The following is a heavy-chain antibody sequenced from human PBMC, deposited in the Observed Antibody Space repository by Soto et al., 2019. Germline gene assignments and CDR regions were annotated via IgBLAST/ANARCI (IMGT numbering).Heavy chain of an antibody. V-gene: IGHV1-2*02. J-gene: IGHJ4*02. Sequence: ASVKVSGKASEYTFTGYYMHWVRQAAGQGLEWMGWITLNSGGKTYGQKFQGRVPMTRDTSISTAYMELTRLKSDDTAVYYCARQGTQYSRGWYGYWGQGTLVTVSS. CDR3: ARQGTQYSRGWYGY. CDR1: EYTFTGYY. D-gene: IGHD6-19*01. CDR2: ITLNSGGK.